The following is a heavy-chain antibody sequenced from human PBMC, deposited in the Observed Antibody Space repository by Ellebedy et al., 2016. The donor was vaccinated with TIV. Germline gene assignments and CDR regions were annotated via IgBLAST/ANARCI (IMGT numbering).Heavy chain of an antibody. Sequence: GESLKIPCAASGFTFSSYWMCWVRQAPGKGLVWVPRISSDGRSTIYADSVKGRFTISRDNSKNTLYLQMNSLRAEDTAVYYCARDRSAVQLWFGFDYWGQGTLVTVSS. CDR3: ARDRSAVQLWFGFDY. V-gene: IGHV3-74*01. J-gene: IGHJ4*02. CDR2: ISSDGRST. CDR1: GFTFSSYW. D-gene: IGHD5-18*01.